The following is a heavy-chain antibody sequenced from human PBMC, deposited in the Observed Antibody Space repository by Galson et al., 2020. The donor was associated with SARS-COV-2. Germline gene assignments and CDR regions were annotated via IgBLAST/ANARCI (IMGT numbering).Heavy chain of an antibody. J-gene: IGHJ4*02. V-gene: IGHV3-11*01. CDR1: EFTFSDFY. CDR3: ATSSIAARPDY. Sequence: GGSLILSCGASEFTFSDFYMIWIRQAPGKGLEWVSYISTSGSVTYYADSVKGRFTISRDNAQNTLYLQMNSLRVDDTAVYYCATSSIAARPDYWGQGTLVTVSS. D-gene: IGHD6-6*01. CDR2: ISTSGSVT.